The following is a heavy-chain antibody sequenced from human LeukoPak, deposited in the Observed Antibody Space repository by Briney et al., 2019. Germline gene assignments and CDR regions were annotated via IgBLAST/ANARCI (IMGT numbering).Heavy chain of an antibody. J-gene: IGHJ5*02. Sequence: GSLRLSCAASGFTFSSYAMSWVRQAPGKGLEWIGSIYYSGSTYYNPSLKSRVTISVDTSKNQFSLKLSSVTAADTAVYYCARLTNGLSTWGQGTLVTVSS. CDR2: IYYSGST. V-gene: IGHV4-39*01. D-gene: IGHD1-1*01. CDR1: GFTFSSYA. CDR3: ARLTNGLST.